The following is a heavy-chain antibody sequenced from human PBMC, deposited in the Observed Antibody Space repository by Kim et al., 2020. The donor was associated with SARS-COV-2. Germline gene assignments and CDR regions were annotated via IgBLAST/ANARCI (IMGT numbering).Heavy chain of an antibody. Sequence: SETLSLTCTVSGGSISSSSYYWGWIRQPPGKGLEWIGSIYYSGSTYYNPSLKSRVTISVDTSKNQFSLKLSSVTAADTAVYYCARQQWPLRAFDIWGQGTMVTVSS. CDR3: ARQQWPLRAFDI. J-gene: IGHJ3*02. D-gene: IGHD6-19*01. V-gene: IGHV4-39*01. CDR1: GGSISSSSYY. CDR2: IYYSGST.